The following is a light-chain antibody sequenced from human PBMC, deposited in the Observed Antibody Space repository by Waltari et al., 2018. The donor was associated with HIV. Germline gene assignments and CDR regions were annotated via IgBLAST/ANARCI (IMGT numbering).Light chain of an antibody. Sequence: AVQLTQSPPSLSTSVGDRVTITCRAMQVISNALSWYQQKPEKAPKLLIYDASTLASGVPSSFSGIRARTGFTLTNSGLQPEGFATYLCKQFITLPVTFGQAARLGIK. CDR2: DAS. CDR1: QVISNA. CDR3: KQFITLPVT. V-gene: IGKV1-13*02. J-gene: IGKJ5*01.